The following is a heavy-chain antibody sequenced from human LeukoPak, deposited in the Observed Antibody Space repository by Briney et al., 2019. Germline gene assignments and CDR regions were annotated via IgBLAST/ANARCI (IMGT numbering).Heavy chain of an antibody. CDR3: ARGQHHYDGSGSSYSFDD. Sequence: ASVKVSCKASGYTFTSYDINWVRRATGQGLEWMGWMNPNSGNAGYAQKFQGRLTMTMKTSISTAYMELSSLRSEDTAVYYCARGQHHYDGSGSSYSFDDWGQGTLVTVSS. CDR1: GYTFTSYD. D-gene: IGHD3-22*01. CDR2: MNPNSGNA. V-gene: IGHV1-8*01. J-gene: IGHJ4*02.